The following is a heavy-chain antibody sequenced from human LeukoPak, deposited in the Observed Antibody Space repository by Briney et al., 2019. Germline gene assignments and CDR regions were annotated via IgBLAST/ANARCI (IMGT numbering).Heavy chain of an antibody. Sequence: ASVKVSCKASGYTFTGYYMHWVRQAPGQGLEWMGWINPNSGGTNYAQKFQGRVTMTRDTSISTAYMELSRLRSDDTAVYYCASARHYYDSSGYYYEDYWGQGTLVTVSS. CDR2: INPNSGGT. CDR1: GYTFTGYY. V-gene: IGHV1-2*02. CDR3: ASARHYYDSSGYYYEDY. J-gene: IGHJ4*02. D-gene: IGHD3-22*01.